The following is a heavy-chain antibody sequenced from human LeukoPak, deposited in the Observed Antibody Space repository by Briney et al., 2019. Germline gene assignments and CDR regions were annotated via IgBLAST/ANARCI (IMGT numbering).Heavy chain of an antibody. Sequence: GGSLRLSCAASGFTFSSYGMHRVRQAPGKGLEWVAFIRYDGSNKYYADSVKGRFTISRDNSKNTLYLQMNSLRAEDTAVYYCAKDGYYGSGKDYWGQGTLVTVSS. CDR2: IRYDGSNK. V-gene: IGHV3-30*02. D-gene: IGHD3-10*01. CDR3: AKDGYYGSGKDY. CDR1: GFTFSSYG. J-gene: IGHJ4*02.